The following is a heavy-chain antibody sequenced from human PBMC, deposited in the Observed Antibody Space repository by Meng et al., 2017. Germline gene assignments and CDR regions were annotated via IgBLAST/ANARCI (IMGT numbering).Heavy chain of an antibody. CDR2: IKQDGSEK. D-gene: IGHD3-9*01. V-gene: IGHV3-7*01. CDR3: ARVSVGSWLFYYYYGMDV. J-gene: IGHJ6*02. Sequence: GGSLRLSCAASGFTFSSYWMSWARQAPGKGLEWVANIKQDGSEKYYVDSVKGRFTISRDNAKNSLYLQMNSLRAEDTAVYYCARVSVGSWLFYYYYGMDVWGQGTTVTVSS. CDR1: GFTFSSYW.